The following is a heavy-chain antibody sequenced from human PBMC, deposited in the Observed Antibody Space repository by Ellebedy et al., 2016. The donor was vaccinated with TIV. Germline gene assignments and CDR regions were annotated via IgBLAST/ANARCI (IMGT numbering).Heavy chain of an antibody. D-gene: IGHD2-2*02. CDR3: ARDRYIKRIAWFDP. Sequence: PGGSLRLSCAASGFTFSTYWMGWVRQAAGKGLEWVANTKQDGSEKYYVDSVMGRFTISRDNAKNSLYLQMNSLRAEDTAVYYCARDRYIKRIAWFDPWGQGTLVTVSS. CDR2: TKQDGSEK. CDR1: GFTFSTYW. J-gene: IGHJ5*02. V-gene: IGHV3-7*03.